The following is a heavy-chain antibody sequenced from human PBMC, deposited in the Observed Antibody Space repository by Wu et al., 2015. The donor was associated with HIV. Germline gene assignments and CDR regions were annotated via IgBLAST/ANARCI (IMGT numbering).Heavy chain of an antibody. D-gene: IGHD3-9*01. J-gene: IGHJ6*02. V-gene: IGHV1-2*02. CDR1: GYTFLGHL. CDR2: INPGNGDT. Sequence: QVQLVQSGAEVKKPGASVKVSCKASGYTFLGHLIYWMRQAPGQGLEWMAWINPGNGDTKYSQKFQGRVTLSRDTSIRTFYLELSRLTSDDTAVYFCARDKDVGASLTWSPDYYYYALDVWGQGTTVTVSS. CDR3: ARDKDVGASLTWSPDYYYYALDV.